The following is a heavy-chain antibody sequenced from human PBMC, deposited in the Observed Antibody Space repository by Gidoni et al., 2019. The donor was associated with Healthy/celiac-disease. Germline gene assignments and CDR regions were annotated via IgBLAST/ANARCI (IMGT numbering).Heavy chain of an antibody. CDR1: GFTFSSLA. J-gene: IGHJ4*02. D-gene: IGHD5-18*01. CDR2: ISGSGGST. Sequence: EVQLFESGGGLVQPGGSLRLSCAASGFTFSSLAMSWVRQAPGKGLEWVSAISGSGGSTYYADSVKGRFTISRDNSKNTLYLQMNSLRAEDTAVYYCAKVGSAWIQLWLPFDYWGQGTLVTVSS. CDR3: AKVGSAWIQLWLPFDY. V-gene: IGHV3-23*01.